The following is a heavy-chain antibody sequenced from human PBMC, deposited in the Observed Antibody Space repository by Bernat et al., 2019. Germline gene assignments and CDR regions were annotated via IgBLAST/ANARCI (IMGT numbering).Heavy chain of an antibody. CDR2: IWYDGSNK. V-gene: IGHV3-33*01. CDR3: ARTYSSSWYSYYYGMDV. Sequence: QVQLVESGGGVVQPGRSLRLSCAASGFTFSCYGMHWVRQAPGKGLEWVAVIWYDGSNKYYADSVKGRFTISRDNSKNTLYLQMNSLRAEDTAVYYCARTYSSSWYSYYYGMDVWGQGTTVTVSS. J-gene: IGHJ6*02. D-gene: IGHD6-13*01. CDR1: GFTFSCYG.